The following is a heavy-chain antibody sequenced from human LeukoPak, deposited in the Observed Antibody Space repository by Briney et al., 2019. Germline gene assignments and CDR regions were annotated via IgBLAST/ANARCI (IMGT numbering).Heavy chain of an antibody. Sequence: PGGSLRLSCAASGFTFITYTMNWVRRAPGKGLEWVSSINSDSNYIYYADSVKGRFTISRDAKNSVYLQMNSLRAEDTAVYYCARNGILGIAAAVDVWGKGTTVTVSS. CDR1: GFTFITYT. CDR3: ARNGILGIAAAVDV. V-gene: IGHV3-21*01. D-gene: IGHD6-13*01. CDR2: INSDSNYI. J-gene: IGHJ6*04.